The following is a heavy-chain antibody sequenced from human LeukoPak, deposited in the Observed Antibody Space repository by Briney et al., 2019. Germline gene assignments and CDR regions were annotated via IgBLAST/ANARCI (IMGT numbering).Heavy chain of an antibody. J-gene: IGHJ5*02. V-gene: IGHV4-59*01. CDR2: IYYSGST. CDR3: ARAKGKGFDP. Sequence: SETLPLTCTVSGGSISSYYWSWIRQPPGKGLEWIGYIYYSGSTNYNPSLKSRVTISVDTSKNQFSLKLSSVTAADTAVYYCARAKGKGFDPWGQGTLVTVSS. D-gene: IGHD3-10*01. CDR1: GGSISSYY.